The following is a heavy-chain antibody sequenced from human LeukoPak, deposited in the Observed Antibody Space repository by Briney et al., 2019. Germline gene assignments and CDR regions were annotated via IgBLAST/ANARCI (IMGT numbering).Heavy chain of an antibody. CDR2: IYHSGST. CDR3: ARGIYDAINWFDP. CDR1: GGSISSGGYY. D-gene: IGHD2-8*01. V-gene: IGHV4-30-2*01. J-gene: IGHJ5*02. Sequence: PSQTLSLTCTVSGGSISSGGYYWSWIRQPPGKGLEWIGYIYHSGSTYYNPSLKSRVTISVDRSKNQFSLKLSSVTAADTAVYYCARGIYDAINWFDPWGQGTLVTVSS.